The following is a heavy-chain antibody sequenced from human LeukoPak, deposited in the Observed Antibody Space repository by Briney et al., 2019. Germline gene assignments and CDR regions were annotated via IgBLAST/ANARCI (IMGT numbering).Heavy chain of an antibody. Sequence: SETLSLTCTVSGGSISSGSYYWSWIRQPAGKGLEWIGRIYTSGSTNYNPSLKSRVTISVDTSKNQFSLKLSSVTAADTAVYYCAREREFCSSTSCVDAFDIWGQGTMVTVSS. CDR3: AREREFCSSTSCVDAFDI. CDR2: IYTSGST. V-gene: IGHV4-61*02. CDR1: GGSISSGSYY. D-gene: IGHD2-2*01. J-gene: IGHJ3*02.